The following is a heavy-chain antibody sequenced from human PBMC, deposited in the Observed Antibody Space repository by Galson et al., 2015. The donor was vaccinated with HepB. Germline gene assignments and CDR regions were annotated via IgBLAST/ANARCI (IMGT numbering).Heavy chain of an antibody. J-gene: IGHJ6*02. D-gene: IGHD6-19*01. CDR2: TYYKSEWYD. V-gene: IGHV6-1*01. CDR1: GDSVSSSSAA. CDR3: ARDRGGSSGWFNYGMDV. Sequence: CAISGDSVSSSSAAWNWIRQSPSRGLEWLGRTYYKSEWYDDYAVSVRGRIIINSDTSKNQFSLQLDSVTPDDTALYFCARDRGGSSGWFNYGMDVWGQGTTVIVSS.